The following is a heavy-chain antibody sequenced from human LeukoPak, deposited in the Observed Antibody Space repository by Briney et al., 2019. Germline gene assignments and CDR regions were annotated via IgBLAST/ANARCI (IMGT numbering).Heavy chain of an antibody. D-gene: IGHD3-22*01. CDR2: IIPIFGTA. V-gene: IGHV1-69*13. CDR1: GGTFISYA. Sequence: ASVKVSCKASGGTFISYAISWVRQAPGQGLEWMGGIIPIFGTANYAQKFQGRVTITADESTSTAYMELSSLRSEDTAVYYCAIPPLYYYDSSGYYSAFDYWGQGTLVTVSS. J-gene: IGHJ4*02. CDR3: AIPPLYYYDSSGYYSAFDY.